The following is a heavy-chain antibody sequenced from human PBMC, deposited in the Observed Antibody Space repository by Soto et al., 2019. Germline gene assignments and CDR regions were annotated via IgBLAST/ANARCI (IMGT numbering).Heavy chain of an antibody. CDR1: GGSFSGYY. CDR3: ARSGFAPFNWFDP. J-gene: IGHJ5*02. CDR2: IYHSGST. D-gene: IGHD3-3*01. V-gene: IGHV4-34*01. Sequence: PSETLSLTCAVSGGSFSGYYWIWIRQPPGKGLEWIGEIYHSGSTNYNPSLKSRVTISVDTSKNQFSLKLSSVTAADTAVYYCARSGFAPFNWFDPWGQGTLVTVSS.